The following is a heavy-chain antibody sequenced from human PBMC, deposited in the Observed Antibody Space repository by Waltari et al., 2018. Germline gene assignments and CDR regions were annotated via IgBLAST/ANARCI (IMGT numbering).Heavy chain of an antibody. J-gene: IGHJ3*02. CDR3: AKLTGGSYGLHDDAFDI. Sequence: QVQLVESGGGVVQPGRSLRLSCAASGFTFSSYGMHWVRQAPGKGLEWVAVIWYDGSNKYYADSVKGRFTISRDNSKNTLYLQMNSLRAEDTAMYYCAKLTGGSYGLHDDAFDIWGQGTMVTVSS. D-gene: IGHD5-18*01. CDR1: GFTFSSYG. V-gene: IGHV3-30*18. CDR2: IWYDGSNK.